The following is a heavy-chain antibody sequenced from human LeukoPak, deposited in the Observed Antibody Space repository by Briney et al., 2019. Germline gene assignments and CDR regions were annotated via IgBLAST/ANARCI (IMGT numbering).Heavy chain of an antibody. Sequence: GGSLRLSCAASGFTFSSYSMNWVRQAPGKGLWVSSISSGSTYIYYADAVKGRFTISRDNAKNSLYLQMNSLRAEDTAVYYCARDSSPYCSGGSCYRSAPNDYWGQGTLVTVSS. CDR3: ARDSSPYCSGGSCYRSAPNDY. CDR1: GFTFSSYS. J-gene: IGHJ4*02. D-gene: IGHD2-15*01. CDR2: ISSGSTYI. V-gene: IGHV3-21*01.